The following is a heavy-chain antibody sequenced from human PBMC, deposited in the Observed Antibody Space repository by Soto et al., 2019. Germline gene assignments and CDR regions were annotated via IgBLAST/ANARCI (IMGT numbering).Heavy chain of an antibody. Sequence: QVQLVQSGAEVKKPGASVKVSCKASGYSFTSYGISWVRQAPGQGLEWMGWVSGYNVDTIYVQKFQGRVTMTTDTSTSTAHMEWRSLTYDDTALYYCARAPRIVTAASSIRDFDYWGQGTQVTVSS. V-gene: IGHV1-18*01. D-gene: IGHD3-16*02. CDR1: GYSFTSYG. J-gene: IGHJ4*02. CDR2: VSGYNVDT. CDR3: ARAPRIVTAASSIRDFDY.